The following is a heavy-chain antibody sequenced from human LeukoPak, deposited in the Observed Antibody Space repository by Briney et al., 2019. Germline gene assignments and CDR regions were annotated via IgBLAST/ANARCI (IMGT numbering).Heavy chain of an antibody. Sequence: GGSLRLSCAASGFPFSNAWMSWVRQAPGKGLEWVGRIKSKTDGRTTDYAAPVKGRFTISRDDSKNTLYLQMNSLKTEDTAVYYCTRGTKWFGSCGAYYFDYWGQGTLVTVSS. CDR2: IKSKTDGRTT. CDR3: TRGTKWFGSCGAYYFDY. J-gene: IGHJ4*02. CDR1: GFPFSNAW. V-gene: IGHV3-15*01. D-gene: IGHD3-10*01.